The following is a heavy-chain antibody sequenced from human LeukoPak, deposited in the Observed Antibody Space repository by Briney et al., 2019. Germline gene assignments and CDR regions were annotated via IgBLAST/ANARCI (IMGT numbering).Heavy chain of an antibody. CDR1: GFTFSSYS. CDR2: ISSSSSYI. D-gene: IGHD3-22*01. CDR3: ARELDVGPYYYYDSSGYMGVDY. Sequence: GGSLRLSCAASGFTFSSYSMNWVRQAPGKGLEWVSSISSSSSYIYYADSVKGRFTISRDNAKNSLYLQMNSLRAEDTAVYYCARELDVGPYYYYDSSGYMGVDYWGQGTLVTVSS. J-gene: IGHJ4*02. V-gene: IGHV3-21*01.